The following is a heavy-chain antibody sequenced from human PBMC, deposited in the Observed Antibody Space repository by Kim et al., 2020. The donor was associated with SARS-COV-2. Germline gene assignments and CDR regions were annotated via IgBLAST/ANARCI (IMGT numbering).Heavy chain of an antibody. Sequence: DPRYSPSFQGQVTISADKSISTAYLQWSSLKASDTAMYYCARHGSAEDDYWGQGTLVTVSS. CDR3: ARHGSAEDDY. CDR2: DP. J-gene: IGHJ4*02. V-gene: IGHV5-51*01. D-gene: IGHD3-10*01.